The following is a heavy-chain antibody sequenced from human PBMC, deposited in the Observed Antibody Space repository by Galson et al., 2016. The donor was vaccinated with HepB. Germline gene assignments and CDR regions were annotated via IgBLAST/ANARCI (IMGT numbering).Heavy chain of an antibody. D-gene: IGHD5-18*01. CDR2: IYYSGST. CDR3: ARHLKIQLWLRGNWFDP. V-gene: IGHV4-39*01. Sequence: SISSSSYYWGWIRQPPGKGLEWIGSIYYSGSTYYNPSLKSRVTISVDTSKNQFSLKLSSVTAADTAVYYCARHLKIQLWLRGNWFDPWGQGTLVTVSS. J-gene: IGHJ5*02. CDR1: SISSSSYY.